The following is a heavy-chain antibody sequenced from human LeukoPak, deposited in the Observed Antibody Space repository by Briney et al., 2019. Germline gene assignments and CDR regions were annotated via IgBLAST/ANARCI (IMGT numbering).Heavy chain of an antibody. D-gene: IGHD5-18*01. Sequence: GGSLRLSCAASGFTFSSYNMNWVRQAPGKGLEWVSSMSSSSSYIYYADSVKGRFTISRDNAKNSLYLQMNSLRAEDTAVYYCARSGYFYGQPSYFDYWGQGTLVTVSP. CDR2: MSSSSSYI. V-gene: IGHV3-21*01. CDR1: GFTFSSYN. J-gene: IGHJ4*02. CDR3: ARSGYFYGQPSYFDY.